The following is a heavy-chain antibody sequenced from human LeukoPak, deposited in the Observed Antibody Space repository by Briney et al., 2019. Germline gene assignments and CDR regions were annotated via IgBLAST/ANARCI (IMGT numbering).Heavy chain of an antibody. CDR1: GFSLSTSGVG. CDR2: IYWNDDK. CDR3: AHTQRPKPADEILLWFGELEIWFDP. Sequence: SGPTLVNPTQTLTLTCTFSGFSLSTSGVGVGWIRQPPGKALEWLALIYWNDDKRYSPSLKSRLTITKDTSKNQVVLTMTNMDPVDTATYYCAHTQRPKPADEILLWFGELEIWFDPWGQGTLVTVSS. D-gene: IGHD3-10*01. V-gene: IGHV2-5*01. J-gene: IGHJ5*02.